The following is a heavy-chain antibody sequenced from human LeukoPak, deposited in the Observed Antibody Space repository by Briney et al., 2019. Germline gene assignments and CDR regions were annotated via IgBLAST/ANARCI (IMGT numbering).Heavy chain of an antibody. Sequence: PGGSLRLSCAASGFIFSSYGMHWVRQAPGKGLEWVAFIRYDGSNKYYADSVKGRFTISRDNAKNSLYLQMNSLRAEDTAVYYCARDGSGWDNWFDPWGQGTLVTVSS. CDR2: IRYDGSNK. D-gene: IGHD6-19*01. CDR3: ARDGSGWDNWFDP. V-gene: IGHV3-30*02. J-gene: IGHJ5*02. CDR1: GFIFSSYG.